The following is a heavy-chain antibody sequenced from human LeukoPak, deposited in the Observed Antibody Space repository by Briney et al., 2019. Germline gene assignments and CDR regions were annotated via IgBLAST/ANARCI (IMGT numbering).Heavy chain of an antibody. J-gene: IGHJ6*02. V-gene: IGHV4-28*01. Sequence: SETLSLTCAVSGYSISSSNWWGWIRQPPGKGLEWIGYIYYSGSTYYNPSLKSRVTLSVDTSKNQFSLKLSSVTAVDTAVYYCARNTHMRGMDVWGQGTTVTVSS. CDR1: GYSISSSNW. D-gene: IGHD2-2*01. CDR3: ARNTHMRGMDV. CDR2: IYYSGST.